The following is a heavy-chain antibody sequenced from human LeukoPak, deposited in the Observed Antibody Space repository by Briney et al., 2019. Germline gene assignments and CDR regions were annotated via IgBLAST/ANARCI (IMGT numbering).Heavy chain of an antibody. CDR3: ARDSESCSGGSCGY. D-gene: IGHD2-15*01. J-gene: IGHJ4*02. Sequence: ASVKVSCKASGGTFSSYAISWVRQAPGQGLEWMGRIIPILGIANYAQKFQGRVTITADKSTSTAYMELSSLRSEDTAVYYCARDSESCSGGSCGYWGQGTLVTVSS. CDR1: GGTFSSYA. V-gene: IGHV1-69*04. CDR2: IIPILGIA.